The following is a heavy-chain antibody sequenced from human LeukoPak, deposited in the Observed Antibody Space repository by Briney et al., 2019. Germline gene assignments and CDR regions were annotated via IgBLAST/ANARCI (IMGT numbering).Heavy chain of an antibody. CDR2: ISSSSSYI. J-gene: IGHJ6*02. D-gene: IGHD3-22*01. CDR1: GFTFSSYS. Sequence: NPGGSLRLSCAASGFTFSSYSMNWVRQAPGKGLEWVSSISSSSSYIYYADSVKGRFTISRDNAKNSLYLQMNSLRAEDTAVYYCARENYYDSSGYEDYYYYGMDVWGQGTTVTVSS. CDR3: ARENYYDSSGYEDYYYYGMDV. V-gene: IGHV3-21*01.